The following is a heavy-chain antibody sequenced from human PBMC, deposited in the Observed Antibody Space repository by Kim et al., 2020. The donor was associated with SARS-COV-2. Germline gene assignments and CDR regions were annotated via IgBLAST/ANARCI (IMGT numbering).Heavy chain of an antibody. CDR2: INTNTGNP. Sequence: ASVKVSCKASGYTFTSYAMNWVRQAPGQGLEWMGWINTNTGNPTYAQGFTGRFVFSLDTSVSTAYLQISSLKAEDTAVYYCARTDYYGSGSYFGTYYYYYGMDVWGQGTTVTVSS. V-gene: IGHV7-4-1*02. D-gene: IGHD3-10*01. CDR1: GYTFTSYA. CDR3: ARTDYYGSGSYFGTYYYYYGMDV. J-gene: IGHJ6*02.